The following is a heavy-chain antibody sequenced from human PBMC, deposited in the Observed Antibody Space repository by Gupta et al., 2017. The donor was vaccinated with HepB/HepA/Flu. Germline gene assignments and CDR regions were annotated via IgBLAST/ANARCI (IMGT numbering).Heavy chain of an antibody. CDR2: IWYDGSNK. CDR1: GFTFSSYG. J-gene: IGHJ4*02. V-gene: IGHV3-33*01. Sequence: QVQLVESGGGVVQPGRSLRLSCAASGFTFSSYGMHWVRKAPGKGLEWVAVIWYDGSNKYYADYVKGRFTISRDNSKNTLYLQMNSLRAEDTAVYYCARDNEGIAAAEAGVWYWGQGTLVTVSS. CDR3: ARDNEGIAAAEAGVWY. D-gene: IGHD6-13*01.